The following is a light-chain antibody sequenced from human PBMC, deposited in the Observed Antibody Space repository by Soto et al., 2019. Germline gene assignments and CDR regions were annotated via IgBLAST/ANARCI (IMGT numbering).Light chain of an antibody. CDR1: QSVSSN. J-gene: IGKJ1*01. V-gene: IGKV3-15*01. Sequence: EIVMTQSPATLSVSPGERATLSCRASQSVSSNLAWYQQKPCQAPRLLIYGASTRATGIPARFSGSGSGTEFTLTISSLQSEDFAVYYCQQYNNWPPWTLGHGTNVEIK. CDR2: GAS. CDR3: QQYNNWPPWT.